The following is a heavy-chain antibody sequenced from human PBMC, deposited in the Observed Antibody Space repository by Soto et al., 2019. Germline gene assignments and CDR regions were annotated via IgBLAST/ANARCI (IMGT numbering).Heavy chain of an antibody. Sequence: ETLSLTCTVSGGSISSYYWSWIRQPPGKGLEWIGYIYYSGSTNYNPSLKSRVTMSVDTSKNQFSLNLTSVTAADTAVYYCARGPIFGASYYNYWGQGTLVTVSS. CDR1: GGSISSYY. CDR3: ARGPIFGASYYNY. D-gene: IGHD3-3*02. V-gene: IGHV4-59*01. J-gene: IGHJ4*02. CDR2: IYYSGST.